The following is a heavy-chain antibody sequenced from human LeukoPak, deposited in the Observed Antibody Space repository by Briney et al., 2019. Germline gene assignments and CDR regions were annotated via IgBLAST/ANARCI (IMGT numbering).Heavy chain of an antibody. CDR1: GGSISSYY. Sequence: SETLSLTCTVSGGSISSYYWSWIRQPPGKGLEWIGYIYYSGSTNYNPSLKSRVTISVDTSKNQFSLKLSSVTAADTAVYYCARMVRGVIMIIDYWGQETLVTVSS. CDR3: ARMVRGVIMIIDY. J-gene: IGHJ4*02. CDR2: IYYSGST. V-gene: IGHV4-59*01. D-gene: IGHD3-10*01.